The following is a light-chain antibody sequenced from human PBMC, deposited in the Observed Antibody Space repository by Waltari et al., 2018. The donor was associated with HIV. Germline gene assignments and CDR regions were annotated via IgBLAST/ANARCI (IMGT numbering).Light chain of an antibody. Sequence: QPVLTQPPSVSAAPGRSVTITCSGSTSNIETNSVSWYQQIPGTAPKLLIYDNNKRPSGIPERFSGSKSATSATLGITGLQTGDEAEYFCGTWDSSLNTPVFGGGSRLTVL. J-gene: IGLJ2*01. V-gene: IGLV1-51*01. CDR1: TSNIETNS. CDR3: GTWDSSLNTPV. CDR2: DNN.